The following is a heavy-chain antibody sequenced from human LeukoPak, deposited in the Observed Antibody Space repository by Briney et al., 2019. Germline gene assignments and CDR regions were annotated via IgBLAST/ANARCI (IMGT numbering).Heavy chain of an antibody. Sequence: PGGSLRLSCAASGFTFSDYYRSWIRQAPGKGLEWVSYISSSGSTIYYADSVKGRFTISRDNAKNSLYLQMNSLRAEDTAVYYCATDRELVDAFDIWGQGTMVTVSS. CDR2: ISSSGSTI. CDR3: ATDRELVDAFDI. CDR1: GFTFSDYY. D-gene: IGHD6-6*01. J-gene: IGHJ3*02. V-gene: IGHV3-11*01.